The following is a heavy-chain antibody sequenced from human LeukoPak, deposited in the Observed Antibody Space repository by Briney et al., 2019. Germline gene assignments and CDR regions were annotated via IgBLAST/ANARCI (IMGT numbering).Heavy chain of an antibody. D-gene: IGHD3-10*01. V-gene: IGHV3-21*01. CDR3: ARDWGGGTHDY. Sequence: PGGSLRLSCAASGFIFSTYTMNWVRQAPGRGPEYVSSISSSSDIIHYAESVKGRFTMSRDNAQNSLFLQMNSLRAEDTAVYYCARDWGGGTHDYWGQGTLVTVSS. CDR2: ISSSSDII. CDR1: GFIFSTYT. J-gene: IGHJ4*02.